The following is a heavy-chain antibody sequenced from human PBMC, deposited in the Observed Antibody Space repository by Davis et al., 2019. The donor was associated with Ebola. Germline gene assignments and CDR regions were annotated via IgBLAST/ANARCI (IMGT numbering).Heavy chain of an antibody. J-gene: IGHJ4*02. CDR3: AKDPGTVGAAHYFDY. Sequence: PGGSLRLSCAAPGSTFSSYWMHWVRQVPGKGLVWVSRISTDGSDTNYADSVKGRFTISRDNSKNTLFLQMNSLRAEDTAVYYCAKDPGTVGAAHYFDYWGQGTLVTVSS. CDR2: ISTDGSDT. V-gene: IGHV3-74*01. CDR1: GSTFSSYW. D-gene: IGHD1-26*01.